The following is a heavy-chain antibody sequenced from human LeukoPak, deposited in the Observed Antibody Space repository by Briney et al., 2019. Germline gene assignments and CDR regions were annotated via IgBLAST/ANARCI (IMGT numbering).Heavy chain of an antibody. CDR3: AKPQLGRELLAPDAFDI. J-gene: IGHJ3*02. CDR2: IRYDGSNK. V-gene: IGHV3-30*02. Sequence: PGGSLRLSCAASGFTLSSYGMHWVRQAPGKGLEWVAVIRYDGSNKYYADSVKGRFTISRDNSKNTLYLQMNSLRAEDTAVYYCAKPQLGRELLAPDAFDIWGQGTMVTVSS. CDR1: GFTLSSYG. D-gene: IGHD1-26*01.